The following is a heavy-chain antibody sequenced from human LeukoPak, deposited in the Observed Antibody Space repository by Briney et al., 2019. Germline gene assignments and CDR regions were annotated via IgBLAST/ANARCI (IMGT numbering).Heavy chain of an antibody. CDR3: ANSYYDSSGYYPMNYFDY. V-gene: IGHV3-23*01. CDR1: GFTFSSYA. D-gene: IGHD3-22*01. Sequence: GASLRLSCAASGFTFSSYAMSWVRQAPGKGLEWVSAISGSGGSTYYADSVKGRFTISRDNSKNTLYLQMNSLRAEDTAVYYCANSYYDSSGYYPMNYFDYWGQGTLVTVSS. J-gene: IGHJ4*02. CDR2: ISGSGGST.